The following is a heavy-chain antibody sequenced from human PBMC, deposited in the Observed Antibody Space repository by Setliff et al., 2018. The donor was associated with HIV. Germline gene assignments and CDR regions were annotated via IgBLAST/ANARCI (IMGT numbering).Heavy chain of an antibody. CDR3: ARWGAGYNSYDS. Sequence: SETLSLTCTVSGGSISSGIYYWIWIRQPAGKGLQWIGHVYTTGGTNYNPSLESRLTISVDTSRNQFSLRLSSVPAADTAVYYCARWGAGYNSYDSWGQGSLVTVSS. CDR2: VYTTGGT. V-gene: IGHV4-61*09. CDR1: GGSISSGIYY. J-gene: IGHJ4*02. D-gene: IGHD5-12*01.